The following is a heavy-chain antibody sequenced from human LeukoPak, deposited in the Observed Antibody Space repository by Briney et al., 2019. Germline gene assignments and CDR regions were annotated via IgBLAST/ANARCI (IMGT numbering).Heavy chain of an antibody. Sequence: GGSLRLSCAASGFTFSSYDMHWVRQATGKGLEWVSAIDTAADTYYPGSVKGRFTISRENAKNSLYLQMNSLRAGDTAVYYCARSSITMVRGVIKSTTSWYHYYNMDVWGKGTTVTVSS. J-gene: IGHJ6*03. D-gene: IGHD3-10*01. V-gene: IGHV3-13*01. CDR1: GFTFSSYD. CDR2: IDTAADT. CDR3: ARSSITMVRGVIKSTTSWYHYYNMDV.